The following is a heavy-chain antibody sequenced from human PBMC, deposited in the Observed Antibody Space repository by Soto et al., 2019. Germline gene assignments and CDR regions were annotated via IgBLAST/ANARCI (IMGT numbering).Heavy chain of an antibody. Sequence: SETLSLTCTVSGGSISSYCCSWIRQPPGKGLEWIGYICNSVTTNYNPSLKGRVTISGDTSKNQFSLKLSSVTAADTAVYYCARHDPGGFDYWGQGTLVTVSS. J-gene: IGHJ4*02. CDR3: ARHDPGGFDY. CDR2: ICNSVTT. D-gene: IGHD3-10*01. V-gene: IGHV4-59*08. CDR1: GGSISSYC.